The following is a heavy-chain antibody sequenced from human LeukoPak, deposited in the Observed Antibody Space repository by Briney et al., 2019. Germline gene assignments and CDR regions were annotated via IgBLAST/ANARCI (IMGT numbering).Heavy chain of an antibody. CDR3: ARSIAARSDWYFDR. D-gene: IGHD6-6*01. Sequence: SETLSLTCSVSGGSISSYYWSWIRLAPGKGLEWIGYIYHSGRTTYNPSLKSRVTISGDTSKNQFSLKLTSVTSADTAVYYCARSIAARSDWYFDRWGRGTLVTVSS. V-gene: IGHV4-59*01. J-gene: IGHJ2*01. CDR1: GGSISSYY. CDR2: IYHSGRT.